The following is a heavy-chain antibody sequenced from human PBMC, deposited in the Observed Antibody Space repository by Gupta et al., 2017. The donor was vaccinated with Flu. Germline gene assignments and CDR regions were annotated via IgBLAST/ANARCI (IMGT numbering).Heavy chain of an antibody. V-gene: IGHV1-2*06. CDR1: GYSLTDYH. D-gene: IGHD2-21*01. J-gene: IGHJ4*02. CDR2: INPYNGET. CDR3: ARDDCGRLGCPWDY. Sequence: AQLVPSGAEVKNPGASVKVSCKASGYSLTDYHIHWVRRAPGQGLEWLGRINPYNGETHYAQKFQGRVTMTTDTSVNTAYMELSSLRSDDTAVYYCARDDCGRLGCPWDYWGQGTLVTVSS.